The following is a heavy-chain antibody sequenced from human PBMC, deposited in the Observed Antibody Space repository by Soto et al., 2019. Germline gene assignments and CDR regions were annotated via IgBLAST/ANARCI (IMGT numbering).Heavy chain of an antibody. CDR2: IYSGGST. V-gene: IGHV3-53*04. Sequence: GGSLRLSCAASGFTVSSNYMSWVRQAPGKGLEWVSVIYSGGSTYYADSVKGRFTISRHNSKNTLYLQMNSLRAEDTAVYYCARGGGPWFGELLSTYDAFDIWGQGTMVTVSS. D-gene: IGHD3-10*01. CDR1: GFTVSSNY. CDR3: ARGGGPWFGELLSTYDAFDI. J-gene: IGHJ3*02.